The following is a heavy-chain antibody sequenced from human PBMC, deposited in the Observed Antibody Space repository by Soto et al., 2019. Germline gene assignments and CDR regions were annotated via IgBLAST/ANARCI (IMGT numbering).Heavy chain of an antibody. CDR2: IYPGDSDT. D-gene: IGHD3-3*01. J-gene: IGHJ6*02. V-gene: IGHV5-51*01. CDR3: ARGSCWSDDYTAHYYYYVGMDV. CDR1: GYSFTSYW. Sequence: GESLKISCKGSGYSFTSYWIGWVRQMPGKGLEWMGIIYPGDSDTRYSPSFQGQVTISADKSISTAYLQWSSLKASDTAMYYCARGSCWSDDYTAHYYYYVGMDVGGQGTTVTVSS.